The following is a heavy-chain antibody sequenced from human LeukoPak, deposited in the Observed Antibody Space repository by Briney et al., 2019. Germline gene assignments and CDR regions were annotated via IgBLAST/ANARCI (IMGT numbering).Heavy chain of an antibody. D-gene: IGHD2-21*02. CDR1: GGSISSSSYY. CDR2: INHSGST. CDR3: ARHSNCGGDCYWEYFQH. V-gene: IGHV4-39*01. Sequence: SETLSLTCTVSGGSISSSSYYWSWIRQPPGKGLEWIGEINHSGSTNYNPSLKSRVTISVDTSKNQFSLKLSSVTAADTAVYYCARHSNCGGDCYWEYFQHWGQGTLVTVSS. J-gene: IGHJ1*01.